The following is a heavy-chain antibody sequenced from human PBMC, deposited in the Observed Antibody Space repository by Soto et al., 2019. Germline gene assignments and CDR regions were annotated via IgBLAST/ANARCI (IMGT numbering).Heavy chain of an antibody. V-gene: IGHV3-48*02. CDR2: ISRSSTGI. D-gene: IGHD3-10*01. J-gene: IGHJ6*02. CDR1: GFTFSLYS. Sequence: EVQLVESGGGLVQPGGSLRLSCAASGFTFSLYSMSWVRQAPGKGLEWVSYISRSSTGIHYADSVKGRFTISRDDATNSMHLHMNSLRDVDTAVYYCARAVTWGLDVWGQGTTV. CDR3: ARAVTWGLDV.